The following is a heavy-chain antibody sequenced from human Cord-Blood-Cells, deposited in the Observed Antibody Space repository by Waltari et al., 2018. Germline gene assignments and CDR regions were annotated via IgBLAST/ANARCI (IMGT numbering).Heavy chain of an antibody. Sequence: QVQLVQSGAEVKKPGASVKVSCKASGYTFTSYAMHWVRQAPAQRLEWMGWINAGNGNTKYSQKFQGSVTITRDTTASTAYMQLSSLRSEDTAVYYCARDVIDAVDNWGQGKVVTVSS. CDR2: INAGNGNT. V-gene: IGHV1-3*01. CDR1: GYTFTSYA. J-gene: IGHJ3*02. CDR3: ARDVIDAVDN.